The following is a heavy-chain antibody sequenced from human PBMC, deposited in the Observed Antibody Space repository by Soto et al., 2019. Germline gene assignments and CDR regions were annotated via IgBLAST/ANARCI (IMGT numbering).Heavy chain of an antibody. CDR3: ARATGTLRSRNCDY. D-gene: IGHD1-1*01. V-gene: IGHV4-31*03. Sequence: SETLSLTCSVSCGSISTVGHYWTWMRQPPGKGLEWIGSIYHTGSTYYSKSLRSRLTMSVDTSKSQFSLRLSSVTAADTAVYYCARATGTLRSRNCDYWGQGSLVTVSS. J-gene: IGHJ4*02. CDR2: IYHTGST. CDR1: CGSISTVGHY.